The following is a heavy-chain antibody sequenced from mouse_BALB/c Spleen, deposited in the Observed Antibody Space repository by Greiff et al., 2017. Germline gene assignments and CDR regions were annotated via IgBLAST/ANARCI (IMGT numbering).Heavy chain of an antibody. Sequence: EVQLQESGGGLVQPGGSRKLSCAASGFTFSSFGMHWVRQAPEKGLEWVAYISSGSSTIYYADTVKGRFTISRDNPKNTLFLQMTSLRSEDTAMYYCARRDYDRGAWFAYWGQGTLVTVSA. D-gene: IGHD2-4*01. CDR2: ISSGSSTI. V-gene: IGHV5-17*02. J-gene: IGHJ3*01. CDR3: ARRDYDRGAWFAY. CDR1: GFTFSSFG.